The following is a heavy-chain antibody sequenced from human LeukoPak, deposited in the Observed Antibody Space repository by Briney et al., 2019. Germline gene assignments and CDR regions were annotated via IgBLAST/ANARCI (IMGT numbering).Heavy chain of an antibody. CDR1: GYTFTSYG. CDR2: ISAYNGNT. V-gene: IGHV1-18*01. Sequence: ASVKVSCKASGYTFTSYGISWVRQAPGQGLEWMGWISAYNGNTNYAQKLQGRVTMTTDTSTSTAYMELRSLRSDDTAVYYCARDLSFDYDSSGYYQPQIDYWGQGTLVTVSS. CDR3: ARDLSFDYDSSGYYQPQIDY. D-gene: IGHD3-22*01. J-gene: IGHJ4*02.